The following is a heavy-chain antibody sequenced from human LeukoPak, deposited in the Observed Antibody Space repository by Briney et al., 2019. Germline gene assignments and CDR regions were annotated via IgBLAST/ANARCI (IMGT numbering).Heavy chain of an antibody. CDR3: ARADFWSGPPQYYFAY. CDR2: ISGSGGST. D-gene: IGHD3-3*01. Sequence: SGGSLRLSYAASGFTFSSYAMSWVRQAPGKGLEWVSAISGSGGSTYYADSVKGRFTISRDNSKNTLYLQMNSLRDEDTAVYYCARADFWSGPPQYYFAYWGQGTLVTVSS. V-gene: IGHV3-23*01. J-gene: IGHJ4*02. CDR1: GFTFSSYA.